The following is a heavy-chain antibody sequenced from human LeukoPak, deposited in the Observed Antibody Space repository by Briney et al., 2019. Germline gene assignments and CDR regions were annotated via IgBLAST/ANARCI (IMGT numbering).Heavy chain of an antibody. V-gene: IGHV4-38-2*02. CDR1: GYSITNAYY. D-gene: IGHD6-13*01. CDR2: IYHSGST. CDR3: ARVATAGTYYFDY. J-gene: IGHJ4*02. Sequence: SETLSLTCTASGYSITNAYYWGWIRPPPGKGLEWIGSIYHSGSTYYNPSLKSRVTISVDTSKNQFSLKLSSVTAADTAVYYCARVATAGTYYFDYWGQGTLVTVSS.